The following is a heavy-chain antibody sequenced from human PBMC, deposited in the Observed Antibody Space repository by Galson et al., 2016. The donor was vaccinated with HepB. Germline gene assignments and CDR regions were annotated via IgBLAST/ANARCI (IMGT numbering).Heavy chain of an antibody. CDR2: MYYRGSG. J-gene: IGHJ6*02. Sequence: EPLSLTCSVSGGSMNGYYWSWIRQPPGRGLEYIGYMYYRGSGNYNPSLKSRVTISADTSKNRFSLNLTSVTAADTAVYFCARDGVALAAIRQHLPGGVDGIDVWGHGTTVTVSS. CDR3: ARDGVALAAIRQHLPGGVDGIDV. CDR1: GGSMNGYY. V-gene: IGHV4-59*01. D-gene: IGHD2-15*01.